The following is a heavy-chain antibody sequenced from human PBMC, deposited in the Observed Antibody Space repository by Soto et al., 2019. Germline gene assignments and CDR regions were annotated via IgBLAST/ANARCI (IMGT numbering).Heavy chain of an antibody. CDR2: ISSSSSYI. CDR3: AGRVYYYDSSGYETDAFDI. J-gene: IGHJ3*02. Sequence: GGSLRLSCAASGFTFSSYSMNWVRQAPGKGLECVSSISSSSSYIYYADSVKGRFTISRDNAKNSLYLQMNSLRAEDTAVYYCAGRVYYYDSSGYETDAFDIWGQGTMVTVSS. CDR1: GFTFSSYS. V-gene: IGHV3-21*01. D-gene: IGHD3-22*01.